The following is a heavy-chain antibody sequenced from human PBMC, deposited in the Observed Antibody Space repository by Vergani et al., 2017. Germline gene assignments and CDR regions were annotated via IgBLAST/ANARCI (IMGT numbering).Heavy chain of an antibody. J-gene: IGHJ4*02. Sequence: EVQLVQSGAEVKKSGESLKISCKGSGYSFTSYWIRWVRQLPGKGLAWMGRIDPSDSYTNYSPYFEGHVTISADKSITTAYLQWNSLKAAESSMYYCAGVGSGLIDYWGQGTLVTVSS. V-gene: IGHV5-10-1*03. CDR3: AGVGSGLIDY. CDR1: GYSFTSYW. D-gene: IGHD1-26*01. CDR2: IDPSDSYT.